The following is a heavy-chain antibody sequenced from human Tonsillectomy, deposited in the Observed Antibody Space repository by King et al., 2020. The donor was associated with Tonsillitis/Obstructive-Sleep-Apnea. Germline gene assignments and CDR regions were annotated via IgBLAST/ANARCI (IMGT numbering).Heavy chain of an antibody. Sequence: QLQESGPGLVKPSQTLSLTCTVSGGSISSGGYYWSWIRQHPGKGLEWIGYIYYSGSTYYNPSLKSRVTISVDTSKNQFSLKLSSVTAADTAVYYCAREFPNYYDSSGYPSAFDIWGQGTMVTVSS. CDR2: IYYSGST. V-gene: IGHV4-31*03. D-gene: IGHD3-22*01. CDR3: AREFPNYYDSSGYPSAFDI. J-gene: IGHJ3*02. CDR1: GGSISSGGYY.